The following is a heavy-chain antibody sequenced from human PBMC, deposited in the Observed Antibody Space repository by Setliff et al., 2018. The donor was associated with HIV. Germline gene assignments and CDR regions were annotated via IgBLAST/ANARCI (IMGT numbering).Heavy chain of an antibody. V-gene: IGHV4-39*01. Sequence: ETLSLTCDVSDYSISSSSYHWGWIRQPPGKGLEWIGSIYYSGSTYYNPSLKSRVTISVDTSKNQFSLKLSSVTAADTAVYYCARRGYSYGLFDYWGQGTLVTVSS. CDR3: ARRGYSYGLFDY. J-gene: IGHJ4*02. CDR2: IYYSGST. CDR1: DYSISSSSYH. D-gene: IGHD5-18*01.